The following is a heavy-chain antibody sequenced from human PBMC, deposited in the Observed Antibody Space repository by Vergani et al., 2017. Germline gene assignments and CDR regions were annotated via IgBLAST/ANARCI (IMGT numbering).Heavy chain of an antibody. D-gene: IGHD3-10*01. Sequence: EVQLLESGGGLVQPGGSRRLSCQGAGFTFDTYTMAYVRQAPGKGLEWVATISSGGGDIFYADSVKGRLTISRDNSKNTLFLQMNSLKDEDTAVYYCTTAWGLYYLHGEYFQYWGRGTLVSVS. V-gene: IGHV3-23*01. J-gene: IGHJ1*01. CDR1: GFTFDTYT. CDR2: ISSGGGDI. CDR3: TTAWGLYYLHGEYFQY.